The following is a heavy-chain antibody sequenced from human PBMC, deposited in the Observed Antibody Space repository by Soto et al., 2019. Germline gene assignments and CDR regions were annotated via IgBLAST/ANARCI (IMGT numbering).Heavy chain of an antibody. J-gene: IGHJ5*02. V-gene: IGHV4-39*01. CDR3: ARHDYYGSGSYA. D-gene: IGHD3-10*01. Sequence: QLQLQESGPGLVKPSETLSLTCTVSGGSISNRSHYWGWIRQPPGKGLEWIGSIYYSGSTYYNPSLERRVTVSVDTSKNPFSLKLSSVTAADTAVYYCARHDYYGSGSYAWGQGTLVSVSS. CDR1: GGSISNRSHY. CDR2: IYYSGST.